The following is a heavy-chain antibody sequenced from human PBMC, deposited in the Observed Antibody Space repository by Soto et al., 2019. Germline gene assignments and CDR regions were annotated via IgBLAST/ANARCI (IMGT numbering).Heavy chain of an antibody. CDR3: AKATATSGGAFEI. CDR1: GFICSSYD. D-gene: IGHD1-1*01. V-gene: IGHV3-23*01. J-gene: IGHJ3*02. CDR2: ILVGGST. Sequence: PGGSLRLSCAVSGFICSSYDMSWVRQAPGKGLECVSTILVGGSTHYEDSVKGRFTISRDTSKNTVYLQMNSLTAGDTAFYYCAKATATSGGAFEIYGQGTMVTV.